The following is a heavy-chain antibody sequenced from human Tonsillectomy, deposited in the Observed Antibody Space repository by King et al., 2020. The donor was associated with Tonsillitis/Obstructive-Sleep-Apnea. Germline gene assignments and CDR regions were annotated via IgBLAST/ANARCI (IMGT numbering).Heavy chain of an antibody. Sequence: VQLVESGGGLVQPGRSLKLSCTPSGFRIGDYAMSWVRQAPGKGLEWISFIRSKPYGGTIEYAASVKGRFTISRDDSKSIAYLQMNSLKTDDTGVYYCTREAMIAPYDMDVWGQGTTVTVSS. D-gene: IGHD3-22*01. CDR1: GFRIGDYA. CDR3: TREAMIAPYDMDV. CDR2: IRSKPYGGTI. V-gene: IGHV3-49*04. J-gene: IGHJ6*02.